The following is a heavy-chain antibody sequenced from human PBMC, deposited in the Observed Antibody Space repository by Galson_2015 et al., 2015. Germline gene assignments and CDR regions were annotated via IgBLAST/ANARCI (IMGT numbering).Heavy chain of an antibody. CDR1: GFTFSNYA. V-gene: IGHV3-30-3*01. CDR3: ARASGWCGALDI. D-gene: IGHD6-19*01. J-gene: IGHJ3*02. CDR2: MSNDGSNK. Sequence: SLRLSCAASGFTFSNYAMHWVRQAPGKGLEWVTLMSNDGSNKYYADSVKGRFTISRDNSKNTVYLQMNSLRAEDTAVYYCARASGWCGALDIWGQGTMVTVSS.